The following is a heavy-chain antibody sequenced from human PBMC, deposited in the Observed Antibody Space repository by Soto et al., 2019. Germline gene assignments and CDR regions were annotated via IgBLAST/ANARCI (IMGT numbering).Heavy chain of an antibody. D-gene: IGHD2-2*01. CDR3: ARDYCSSTSCYSDDYYYYGMDV. V-gene: IGHV1-2*04. Sequence: ASVKVSCKASGYTFTGYYMHWVRQAPGQGPEWMGRINPNSGGTNYAQKFQGWVTMTRDTSISTAYMELSRLRSDDTAVYYCARDYCSSTSCYSDDYYYYGMDVWGQGTTVTVSS. CDR1: GYTFTGYY. J-gene: IGHJ6*02. CDR2: INPNSGGT.